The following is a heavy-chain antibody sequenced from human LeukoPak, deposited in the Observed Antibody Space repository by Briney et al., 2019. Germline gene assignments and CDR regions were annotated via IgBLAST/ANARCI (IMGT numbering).Heavy chain of an antibody. CDR1: GGTFSSYA. J-gene: IGHJ4*02. Sequence: ASVKVSCKASGGTFSSYAISWVRQAPGQGLEWMGGIIAIFGTANYAQKFQGRVTITADESTSTAYMELSSLRSEDTAVYYCARGAMVRGVTVDYWGQGTLVTVSS. V-gene: IGHV1-69*13. CDR2: IIAIFGTA. D-gene: IGHD3-10*01. CDR3: ARGAMVRGVTVDY.